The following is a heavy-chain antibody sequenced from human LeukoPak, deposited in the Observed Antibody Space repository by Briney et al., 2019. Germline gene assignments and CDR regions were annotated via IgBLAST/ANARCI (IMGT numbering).Heavy chain of an antibody. CDR3: ASSPDYYYDSSGGFDY. D-gene: IGHD3-22*01. V-gene: IGHV3-7*01. CDR1: GFTFSSYW. Sequence: GGSLRLSCAASGFTFSSYWMSWVRQAPGKGLEWVANIKQDGSEKYYVDSVKGRFTISRDNAKNSLYLQMNSLRAEDTAVYYCASSPDYYYDSSGGFDYWGQGTLVTVSS. J-gene: IGHJ4*02. CDR2: IKQDGSEK.